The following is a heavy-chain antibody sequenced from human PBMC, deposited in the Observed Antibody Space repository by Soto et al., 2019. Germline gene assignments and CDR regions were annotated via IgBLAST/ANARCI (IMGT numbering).Heavy chain of an antibody. D-gene: IGHD3-3*01. V-gene: IGHV1-69*13. CDR1: GGSFGKSA. Sequence: SVKVSCKASGGSFGKSAINWVRQTPGQGLEWLGGFIPVYRTLNYAQKFQGRVTITADESTGTAYMTLSSLASDDTAVYYCATGVIWIGYFTVDSWGQGTLVTVSS. J-gene: IGHJ4*02. CDR2: FIPVYRTL. CDR3: ATGVIWIGYFTVDS.